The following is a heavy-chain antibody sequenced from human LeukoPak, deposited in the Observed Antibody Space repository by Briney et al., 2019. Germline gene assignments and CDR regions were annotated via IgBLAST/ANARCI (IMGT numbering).Heavy chain of an antibody. CDR1: GGSFSGYY. Sequence: SETLSLTCAVYGGSFSGYYWSWIRQPPGKGLEWIGEINHSGSTNYNPSLKSRVTISVDTSKNQFSLKLSSVTAADTAVYYCAAYHDSSGSFDYWGQGTLVTVSS. CDR3: AAYHDSSGSFDY. D-gene: IGHD3-22*01. J-gene: IGHJ4*02. CDR2: INHSGST. V-gene: IGHV4-34*01.